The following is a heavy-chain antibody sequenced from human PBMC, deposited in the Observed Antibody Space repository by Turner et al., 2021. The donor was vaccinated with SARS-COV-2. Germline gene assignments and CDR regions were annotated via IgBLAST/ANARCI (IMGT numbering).Heavy chain of an antibody. J-gene: IGHJ6*02. CDR2: INHREST. D-gene: IGHD1-26*01. CDR1: GASFSGYS. CDR3: AGDIKGVLMSGSYYYCGMDV. V-gene: IGHV4-34*01. Sequence: QVQLQQWGPGLLKPSETLSPPCAVHGASFSGYSCSWFRQPPGKGLEWNGEINHRESTNYDPSIKSRVTISVDTSKNQFSLKLSSVTAADTAVYYCAGDIKGVLMSGSYYYCGMDVWGQGTTVTVSS.